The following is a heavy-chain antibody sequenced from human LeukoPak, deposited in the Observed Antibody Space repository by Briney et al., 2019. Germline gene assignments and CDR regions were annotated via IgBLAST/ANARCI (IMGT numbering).Heavy chain of an antibody. CDR2: ILHSGST. J-gene: IGHJ4*02. V-gene: IGHV4-4*02. Sequence: SETLSLTCAVSGGSISSGNWWSWVRQPPGKGLEWTGEILHSGSTNYNPSLKSRVTMSVDKSKNQFSLKLSSVTAADTAVYYCASQIVGGTGDYFDYWGQGTLVTVSS. CDR1: GGSISSGNW. CDR3: ASQIVGGTGDYFDY. D-gene: IGHD1-26*01.